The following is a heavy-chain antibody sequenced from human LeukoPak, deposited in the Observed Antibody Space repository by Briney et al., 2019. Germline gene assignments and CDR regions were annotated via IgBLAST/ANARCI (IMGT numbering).Heavy chain of an antibody. D-gene: IGHD3-9*01. Sequence: SETLSLTCAVYGGSFSGYYWSWIRQPPGKGLEWSGEINHSGSTNDNPSLKNRVTISVDTSKNQFSLKLSSVTAAHTAVYYCAKRSSGYSYWGQGTLVTVSS. CDR2: INHSGST. CDR3: AKRSSGYSY. CDR1: GGSFSGYY. V-gene: IGHV4-34*01. J-gene: IGHJ4*02.